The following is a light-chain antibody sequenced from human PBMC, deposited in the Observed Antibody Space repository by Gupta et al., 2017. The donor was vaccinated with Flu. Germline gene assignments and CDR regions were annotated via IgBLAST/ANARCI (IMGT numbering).Light chain of an antibody. J-gene: IGKJ1*01. V-gene: IGKV2D-29*01. CDR3: MQSVHFRT. CDR1: QSLLHSDGMTY. CDR2: EVS. Sequence: DIVMTQTPLSLSVTPGQPASISCKSSQSLLHSDGMTYFQWYLQKPGQPPQLLFYEVSKRFSGVPDRFSGSGSGTDFTLKISRVEAEDVGVYYCMQSVHFRTFGQGTKVEIK.